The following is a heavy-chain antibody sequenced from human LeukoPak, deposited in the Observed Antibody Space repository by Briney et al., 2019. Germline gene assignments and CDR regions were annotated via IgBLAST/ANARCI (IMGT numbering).Heavy chain of an antibody. V-gene: IGHV1-2*02. CDR2: INPNSGGT. CDR3: ARERVTTIIRFDP. J-gene: IGHJ5*02. CDR1: GYTFTSYG. D-gene: IGHD4-17*01. Sequence: ASVKVSCKASGYTFTSYGISWVRQAPGQGLEWMGWINPNSGGTNYAQKFQGRVTMTRDTSISTAYMELSRLRSDDTAVYYCARERVTTIIRFDPWGQGTLVTVSS.